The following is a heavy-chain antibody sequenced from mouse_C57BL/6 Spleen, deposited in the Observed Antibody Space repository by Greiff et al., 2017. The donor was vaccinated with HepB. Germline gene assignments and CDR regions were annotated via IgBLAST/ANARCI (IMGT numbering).Heavy chain of an antibody. CDR2: IYPGDGDT. J-gene: IGHJ2*01. D-gene: IGHD2-4*01. CDR1: GYAFSSYW. V-gene: IGHV1-80*01. CDR3: ARRPYDYDEDYFDY. Sequence: VKLQESGAELVKPGASVKISCKASGYAFSSYWMNWVKQRPGKGLEWIGQIYPGDGDTNYNGKFKGKATLTADKSSSTAYMQLSSLTSEDSAVYFCARRPYDYDEDYFDYWGQGTTLTVSS.